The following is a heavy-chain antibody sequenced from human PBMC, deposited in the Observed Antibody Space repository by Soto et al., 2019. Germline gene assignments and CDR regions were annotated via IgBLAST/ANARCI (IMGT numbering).Heavy chain of an antibody. D-gene: IGHD3-10*01. Sequence: ASVNVSCKASGGTFSSYAISWVRQAPGQGLEWMGGIIPIFGTANYAQKFQGRVTITADESTSTAYMELSSLRSEDTAVYYCARATFGSGSYYAPTNYYYYGMDVWGQGTTVTVSS. J-gene: IGHJ6*02. V-gene: IGHV1-69*13. CDR2: IIPIFGTA. CDR1: GGTFSSYA. CDR3: ARATFGSGSYYAPTNYYYYGMDV.